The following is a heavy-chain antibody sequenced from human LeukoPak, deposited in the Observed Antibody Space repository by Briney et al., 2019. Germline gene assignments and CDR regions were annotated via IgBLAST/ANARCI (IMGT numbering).Heavy chain of an antibody. CDR2: IKQDGSEK. CDR1: GFTFSRYW. Sequence: QPGGSLRLSCAASGFTFSRYWMSWVRQAPGKGLEWVANIKQDGSEKYYVNSVKGRFTISRDNAKNSLYLQMNSLRAEGTALYYCARFRGNYFDYWGQGTLVTVSS. J-gene: IGHJ4*02. D-gene: IGHD1-26*01. CDR3: ARFRGNYFDY. V-gene: IGHV3-7*04.